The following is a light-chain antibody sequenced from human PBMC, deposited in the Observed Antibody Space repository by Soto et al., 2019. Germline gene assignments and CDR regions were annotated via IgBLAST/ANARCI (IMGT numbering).Light chain of an antibody. V-gene: IGKV1-5*03. CDR2: KAS. J-gene: IGKJ1*01. CDR3: QHYNTYPWP. CDR1: QSISSW. Sequence: DIQMTQSPSILSASVGDRVTITCRASQSISSWLAWYQQKPGKAPNLLIHKASHLESGVPSRFSGSGSGTEFTLTISSLQPGDFATYYCQHYNTYPWPFGQGTKVEIK.